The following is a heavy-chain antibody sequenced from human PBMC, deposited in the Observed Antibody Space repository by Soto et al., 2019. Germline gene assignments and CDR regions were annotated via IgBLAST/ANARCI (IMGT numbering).Heavy chain of an antibody. CDR3: ARGGNSIPVDP. Sequence: PSETLSLTCTVSGGSISSYYWSWIRQPPGKGLEWIGYIYYSGSTNYNPSLKSRVTTSVDTSKNQFSLKLSSVTAADTAVYYCARGGNSIPVDPWGQGTLVTVSS. J-gene: IGHJ5*02. V-gene: IGHV4-59*01. CDR1: GGSISSYY. CDR2: IYYSGST.